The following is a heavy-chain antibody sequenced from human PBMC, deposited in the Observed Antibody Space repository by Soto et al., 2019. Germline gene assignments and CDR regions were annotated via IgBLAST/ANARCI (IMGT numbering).Heavy chain of an antibody. CDR1: GGSISSGGYS. V-gene: IGHV4-30-2*01. CDR3: AIGGLLPDY. CDR2: ISHSGST. D-gene: IGHD6-19*01. Sequence: QLQLQESGSGLVKPSQTLSLTCAVSGGSISSGGYSWSWIRQPPGKGLEWIGYISHSGSTYYNPSLKSRVTISVDRSKNPCALKLSSVTAADTAVYYCAIGGLLPDYWGQGTLVTVSS. J-gene: IGHJ4*02.